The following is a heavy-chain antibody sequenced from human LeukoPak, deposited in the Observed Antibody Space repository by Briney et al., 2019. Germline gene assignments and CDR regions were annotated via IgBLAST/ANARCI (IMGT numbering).Heavy chain of an antibody. CDR2: FDPEDGET. CDR1: GYTLTELS. J-gene: IGHJ5*02. Sequence: ASVKVSCKVSGYTLTELSMHWVRQAPGKGLEWMGGFDPEDGETIYAQKFQGRVTITADESTSTAYMELSSLRSEDTAVYYCARDPYMVRGVRGSWFDPWGQGTLVTVSS. V-gene: IGHV1-24*01. D-gene: IGHD3-10*01. CDR3: ARDPYMVRGVRGSWFDP.